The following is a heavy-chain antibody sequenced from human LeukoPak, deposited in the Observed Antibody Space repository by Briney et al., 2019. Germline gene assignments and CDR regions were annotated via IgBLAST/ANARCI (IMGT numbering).Heavy chain of an antibody. D-gene: IGHD1-14*01. CDR1: GFTFSSYS. Sequence: PGGSLRLSCAASGFTFSSYSMNWVRQAPGKGLEWVTLISYDGHNKYYGDSVKGRFTISRDNSKNTLYLQMTSLRVEDTAVYYCATNSRRPHQYYMDVWGKGTTVTVSS. CDR2: ISYDGHNK. V-gene: IGHV3-30*03. CDR3: ATNSRRPHQYYMDV. J-gene: IGHJ6*03.